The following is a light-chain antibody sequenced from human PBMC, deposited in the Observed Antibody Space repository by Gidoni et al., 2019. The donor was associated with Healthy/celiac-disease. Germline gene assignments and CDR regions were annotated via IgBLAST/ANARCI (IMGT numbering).Light chain of an antibody. V-gene: IGKV3-15*01. CDR2: GAS. J-gene: IGKJ1*01. CDR3: QQYNNWPRT. CDR1: QSVSSN. Sequence: DIVMTPSPATLSVAPGERATPSCRPSQSVSSNLAWYQQKPGQAPRLLIYGASTRATGIPARFSGSGSGTEFTLTISSLQSEDFAVYYCQQYNNWPRTFGQGTKVEIK.